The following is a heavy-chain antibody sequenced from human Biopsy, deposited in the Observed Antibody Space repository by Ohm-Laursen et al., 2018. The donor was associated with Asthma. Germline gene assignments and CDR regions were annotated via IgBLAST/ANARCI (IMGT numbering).Heavy chain of an antibody. V-gene: IGHV4-39*01. CDR3: VRGSSSWHHGPFHYYYGLDV. CDR1: SGSGGYMRSGNYY. Sequence: SETLSLTCSLSSGSGGYMRSGNYYWGWIRQPPGKGLEWIGSIYYSGTTYYNPSLGSRFTVSADTSKNQFSRKLTSATAADTAVYYCVRGSSSWHHGPFHYYYGLDVWGQGTTATVSS. J-gene: IGHJ6*02. D-gene: IGHD6-13*01. CDR2: IYYSGTT.